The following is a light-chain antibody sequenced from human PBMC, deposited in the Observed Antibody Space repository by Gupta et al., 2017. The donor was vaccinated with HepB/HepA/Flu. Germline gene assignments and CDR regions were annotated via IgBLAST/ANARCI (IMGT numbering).Light chain of an antibody. V-gene: IGLV2-23*02. J-gene: IGLJ2*01. CDR1: SSDVGSYNL. Sequence: QSALTQPASVSGSPGQSITISCTGTSSDVGSYNLVSWYQQYPGKAPKLIIYEVTKWPSGVSNRFSGSKSGNTASLRISGLQPEDEADYYCCSYVTSNVVVFGGGTKVTVL. CDR2: EVT. CDR3: CSYVTSNVVV.